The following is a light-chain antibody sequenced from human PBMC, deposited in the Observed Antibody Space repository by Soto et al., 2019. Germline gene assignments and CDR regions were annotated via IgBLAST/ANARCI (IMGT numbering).Light chain of an antibody. J-gene: IGKJ2*01. CDR1: QSVSSSY. CDR3: QQYSSSPHT. Sequence: EIVLTQSPGTLSLSPGEIATLSCRASQSVSSSYLAWYQQKPGQAPRLLIYGASSRATGLPDRLSGSGSGTDFTLTISRLEPEDFAVYYCQQYSSSPHTFGQGTKLEIK. CDR2: GAS. V-gene: IGKV3-20*01.